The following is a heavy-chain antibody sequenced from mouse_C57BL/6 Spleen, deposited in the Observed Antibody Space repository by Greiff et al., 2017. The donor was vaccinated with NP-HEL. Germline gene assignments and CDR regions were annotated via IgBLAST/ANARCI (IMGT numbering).Heavy chain of an antibody. D-gene: IGHD1-1*01. CDR1: GYTFTSYG. Sequence: VQLQQSGAELARPGASVKLSCKASGYTFTSYGISWVKQRTGQGLEWIGEIYPRSGNTYYNEKFKGKATLTADKSSSTAYMELRSLTSEDSAVYFCARSCTSYYYGVYAMDDWGQGTSVTVSS. CDR3: ARSCTSYYYGVYAMDD. CDR2: IYPRSGNT. V-gene: IGHV1-81*01. J-gene: IGHJ4*01.